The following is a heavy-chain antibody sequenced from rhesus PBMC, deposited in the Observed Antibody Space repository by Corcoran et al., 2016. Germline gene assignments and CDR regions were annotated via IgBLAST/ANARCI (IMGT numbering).Heavy chain of an antibody. V-gene: IGHV4-127*01. CDR2: IGGTNGST. CDR1: GYFISSGYG. CDR3: ARALSLDY. J-gene: IGHJ4*01. Sequence: QVQLQESGPGLAKPSETLSPTCAVSGYFISSGYGRRWIRQPPGKGLDWIRYIGGTNGSTNYNPTLKSRVTITKDTSKNQFSLKLSSVTAADAGVYYCARALSLDYWGQGVLVTVSS.